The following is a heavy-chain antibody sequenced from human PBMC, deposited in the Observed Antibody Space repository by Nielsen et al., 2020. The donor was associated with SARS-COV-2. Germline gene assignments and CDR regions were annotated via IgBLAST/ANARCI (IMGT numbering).Heavy chain of an antibody. Sequence: SLKISCAASGFIFTNYAMSWVRQAPGKGLEWVSGMSWNSATIGYADSVKGRFTISRDNAKNSLHLQMNSLRAEDTAVYYCVRDSSVVIWSGYPVDWGQGTLVTVSS. V-gene: IGHV3-9*01. CDR2: MSWNSATI. CDR3: VRDSSVVIWSGYPVD. D-gene: IGHD3-3*01. J-gene: IGHJ4*02. CDR1: GFIFTNYA.